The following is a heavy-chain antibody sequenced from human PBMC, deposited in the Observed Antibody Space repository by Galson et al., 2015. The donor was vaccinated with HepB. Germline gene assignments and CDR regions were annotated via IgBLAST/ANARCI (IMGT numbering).Heavy chain of an antibody. CDR1: GGSFNDYS. J-gene: IGHJ5*02. CDR2: ILLMFDIP. Sequence: SVKVSCKASGGSFNDYSINWVRQAPGQGLEWIGGILLMFDIPNYAQKFQGRLTITADKSTGTAYMELSSLRSEDTALYYCVREGDEDRFDPWGQGTLVTVSS. D-gene: IGHD3-16*01. V-gene: IGHV1-69*10. CDR3: VREGDEDRFDP.